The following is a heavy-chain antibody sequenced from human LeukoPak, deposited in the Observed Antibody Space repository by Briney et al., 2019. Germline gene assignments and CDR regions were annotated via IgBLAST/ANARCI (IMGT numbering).Heavy chain of an antibody. V-gene: IGHV3-21*01. D-gene: IGHD3-22*01. Sequence: AGGSLRLSCAASGFTSSSYAMSWVRQAPGKGLEWVSSFGTRSTSIYHAGSVKGRLAISRDNAKNSLYLQMNSLRAEDTALYYCAREVSEGFDFWGQGTLVTVSS. CDR1: GFTSSSYA. CDR3: AREVSEGFDF. J-gene: IGHJ4*02. CDR2: FGTRSTSI.